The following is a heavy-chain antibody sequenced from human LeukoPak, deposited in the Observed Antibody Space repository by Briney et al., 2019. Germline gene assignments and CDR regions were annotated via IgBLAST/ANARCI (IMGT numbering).Heavy chain of an antibody. CDR3: ARAMRGDY. CDR1: GGSISSYY. V-gene: IGHV4-59*01. D-gene: IGHD2-2*01. CDR2: IYYSGST. Sequence: SETLSLTCTVSGGSISSYYWRWIRQPPGKGLEWIGYIYYSGSTNYNPSLKSRVTISVDTSKNQFSLKLSSVTAADTAVYYCARAMRGDYWGQGTLVTVSS. J-gene: IGHJ4*02.